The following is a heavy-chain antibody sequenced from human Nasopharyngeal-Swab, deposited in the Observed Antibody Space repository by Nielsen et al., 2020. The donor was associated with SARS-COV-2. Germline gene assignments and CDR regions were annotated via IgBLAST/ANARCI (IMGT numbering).Heavy chain of an antibody. V-gene: IGHV3-74*01. CDR2: TNSDGSST. J-gene: IGHJ3*02. CDR3: ASSRPLWAFDI. Sequence: PGTGLVWVSRTNSDGSSTSYADSVKGRFTISRDNAKNTLYLQMNSLRAEDTAVYYCASSRPLWAFDIWGQGTMVTVSS.